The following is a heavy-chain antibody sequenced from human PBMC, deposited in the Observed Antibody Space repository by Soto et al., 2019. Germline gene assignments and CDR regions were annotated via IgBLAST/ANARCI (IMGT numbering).Heavy chain of an antibody. J-gene: IGHJ4*02. D-gene: IGHD1-26*01. CDR1: GFTFSNYA. CDR2: IGDSGGST. CDR3: AKSMGANCFDY. Sequence: GGSLRLSCAASGFTFSNYAMNWVRQAPGKGLEWVSTIGDSGGSTFYADSVKGRLTISRDNSRNTLYLQMNSLRAEDTAVYYCAKSMGANCFDYWGQRSLVTVSS. V-gene: IGHV3-23*01.